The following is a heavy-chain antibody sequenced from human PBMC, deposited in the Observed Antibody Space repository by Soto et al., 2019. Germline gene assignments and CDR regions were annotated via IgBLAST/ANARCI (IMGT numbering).Heavy chain of an antibody. Sequence: EASVKVSCKASGGTFSSYAISWVRQAPGQGLEWMGGIIPIFGTANYAQKFQGRVTITADESTSTAYMELSSLRSEDTAVYYCARDHPAAAGSYFDYWGQGTLVTSPQ. CDR1: GGTFSSYA. CDR3: ARDHPAAAGSYFDY. CDR2: IIPIFGTA. J-gene: IGHJ4*02. D-gene: IGHD6-13*01. V-gene: IGHV1-69*13.